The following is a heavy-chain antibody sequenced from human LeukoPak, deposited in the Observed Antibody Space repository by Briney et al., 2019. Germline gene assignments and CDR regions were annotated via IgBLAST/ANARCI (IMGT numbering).Heavy chain of an antibody. CDR3: ARAGTAHSSSWYGYYYMDV. D-gene: IGHD6-13*01. J-gene: IGHJ6*03. CDR1: GYIFTSYN. CDR2: INPSGGST. V-gene: IGHV1-46*01. Sequence: ASVKVSCKASGYIFTSYNIYWVRQAPGQGLEWMGIINPSGGSTNYAQKFQGRVTMTRDTSTSTVYMELSSLRSEDTAVYYCARAGTAHSSSWYGYYYMDVWGKGTTVTVSS.